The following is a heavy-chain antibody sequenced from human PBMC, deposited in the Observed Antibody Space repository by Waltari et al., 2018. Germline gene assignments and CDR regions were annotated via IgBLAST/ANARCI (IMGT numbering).Heavy chain of an antibody. CDR1: GYTFTSYY. CDR3: ARDLAGMGDSRTGYFDY. Sequence: QVQLVQSGAEVKKPGASVKVSCKASGYTFTSYYMHWVRQAPGQGLEWMGIINPSGGSTSYAQKFQGRVTMTRDTSTSTVYMELSSLRSEDTAVYYCARDLAGMGDSRTGYFDYWGQGTLVTVSS. D-gene: IGHD3-22*01. V-gene: IGHV1-46*01. CDR2: INPSGGST. J-gene: IGHJ4*02.